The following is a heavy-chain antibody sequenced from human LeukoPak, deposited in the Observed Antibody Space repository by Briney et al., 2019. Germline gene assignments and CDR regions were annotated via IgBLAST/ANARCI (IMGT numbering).Heavy chain of an antibody. Sequence: ASVKVSCKASGYTFTGYYMHWVRQAPGQGLEWMGWINPNSGGTNYAQKFQGRVTMTRDTSISTAYMELSRLRSDDTAVYYCARAVSCSSTSCRSDLNAFDIWGQGTMVTVSS. V-gene: IGHV1-2*02. D-gene: IGHD2-2*01. CDR1: GYTFTGYY. CDR2: INPNSGGT. J-gene: IGHJ3*02. CDR3: ARAVSCSSTSCRSDLNAFDI.